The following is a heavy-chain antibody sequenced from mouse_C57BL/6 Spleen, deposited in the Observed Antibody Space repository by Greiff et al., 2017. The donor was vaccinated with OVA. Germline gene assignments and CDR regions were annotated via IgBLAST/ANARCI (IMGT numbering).Heavy chain of an antibody. J-gene: IGHJ1*03. D-gene: IGHD2-1*01. V-gene: IGHV1-81*01. Sequence: QVQLQQSGAELARPGASVKLSCKASGYTFTSYGISWVKQRTGQGLEWIGEIYPRSGNTYYNEKFKGKATLTADKSSSTAYMELRSLTSEDSAVYVCAREELYYGNLWYFDVWGTGTTVTVSS. CDR2: IYPRSGNT. CDR3: AREELYYGNLWYFDV. CDR1: GYTFTSYG.